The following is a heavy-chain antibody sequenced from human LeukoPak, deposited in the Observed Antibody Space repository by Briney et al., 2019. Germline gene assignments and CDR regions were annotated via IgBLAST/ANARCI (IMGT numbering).Heavy chain of an antibody. CDR2: ISSSGGST. Sequence: GGSVRLLCLASGFTFSSYAMHGVRQAPGKGRAYVSDISSSGGSTYYAGSVKGRFTISRDNSKNTLNLQMSSLRAEDTAVYYCMNGGRGDQPDYWGQGTLVTVSS. CDR3: MNGGRGDQPDY. D-gene: IGHD2-2*01. CDR1: GFTFSSYA. V-gene: IGHV3-64D*06. J-gene: IGHJ4*02.